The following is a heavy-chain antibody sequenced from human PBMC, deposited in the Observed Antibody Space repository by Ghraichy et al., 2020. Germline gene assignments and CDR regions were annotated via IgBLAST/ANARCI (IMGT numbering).Heavy chain of an antibody. CDR1: GGSISSYY. CDR3: ARDLNSNLTYYDFWSGYYMGVNYYYYYGMDV. D-gene: IGHD3-3*01. CDR2: IYTSGST. J-gene: IGHJ6*02. Sequence: ESLNISCTVSGGSISSYYWSWIRQPAGKGLEWIGRIYTSGSTNYNPSLKSRVTMSVDTSKNQFSLKLSSVTAADTAVYYCARDLNSNLTYYDFWSGYYMGVNYYYYYGMDVWGQGTTVTVSS. V-gene: IGHV4-4*07.